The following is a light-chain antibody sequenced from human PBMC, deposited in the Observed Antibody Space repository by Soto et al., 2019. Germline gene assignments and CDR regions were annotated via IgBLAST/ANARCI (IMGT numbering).Light chain of an antibody. V-gene: IGKV3-20*01. CDR2: GAS. J-gene: IGKJ1*01. CDR1: QSVSSSY. CDR3: QQYGSSPTWT. Sequence: EIVLTQSPGTLSLSPGERATLSCRASQSVSSSYLAWYQQKPGQAPRLLIYGASSRATGIPDRFSGSGSGTDFTLSISRLEPEDFEVYYCQQYGSSPTWTFGQVTKVEIK.